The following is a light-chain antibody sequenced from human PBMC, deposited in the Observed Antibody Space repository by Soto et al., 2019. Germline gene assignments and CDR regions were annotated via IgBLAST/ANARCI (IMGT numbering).Light chain of an antibody. Sequence: DIVMTQSPDSLAVSLGEMATINCKSSQSVLYSSNNKNSLTWYQQKPGQPPTLLIYWESTRESGVPDRFSSRGSGTDXPLXXSSLQAEDVAVXYXQQYYSTPCTFGEGTKVEIK. V-gene: IGKV4-1*01. CDR2: WES. J-gene: IGKJ1*01. CDR3: QQYYSTPCT. CDR1: QSVLYSSNNKNS.